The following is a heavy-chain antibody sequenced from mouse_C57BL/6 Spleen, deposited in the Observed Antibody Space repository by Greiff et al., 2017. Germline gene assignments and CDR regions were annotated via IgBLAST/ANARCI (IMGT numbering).Heavy chain of an antibody. V-gene: IGHV14-3*01. D-gene: IGHD1-1*01. CDR2: IDPANGNT. J-gene: IGHJ1*03. Sequence: EVKVVESVAELVRPGASVKLSCTASGFNIKNTYMHWVKQRPEQGLEWIGRIDPANGNTKYAPQFQCKATITADTSSNTAYLHLSSLTSEDPAIYDCARGATVPFYWYFDFWGTGTTVTVSS. CDR1: GFNIKNTY. CDR3: ARGATVPFYWYFDF.